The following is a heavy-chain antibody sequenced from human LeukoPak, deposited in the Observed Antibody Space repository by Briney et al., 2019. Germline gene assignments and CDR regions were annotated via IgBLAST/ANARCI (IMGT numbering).Heavy chain of an antibody. CDR2: IYYSGST. J-gene: IGHJ2*01. CDR1: GGSISSRSYY. Sequence: SETLSLTCTVSGGSISSRSYYWGWIRQPPGKGLEWIATIYYSGSTYYNPSLKSRVTISVDTSKNQFSLKLSSVTAADTAVYYCLTAYSSRYFDLWGRGTLVTVSS. D-gene: IGHD2-15*01. V-gene: IGHV4-39*01. CDR3: LTAYSSRYFDL.